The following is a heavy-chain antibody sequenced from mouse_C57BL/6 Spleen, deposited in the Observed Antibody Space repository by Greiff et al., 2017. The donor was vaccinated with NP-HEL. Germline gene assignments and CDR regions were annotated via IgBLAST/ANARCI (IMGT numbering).Heavy chain of an antibody. Sequence: VQLQQSGAELARPGASVKLSCKASGYTFTSYGISWVKQRTGQGLEWIGEIYPRSGNTYYNEKFKGKATLTADKSFSTAYMELRSLTSEDSAVYFCARSAGGYDGAYWGQGTLVTVSA. D-gene: IGHD2-2*01. CDR1: GYTFTSYG. J-gene: IGHJ3*01. CDR3: ARSAGGYDGAY. CDR2: IYPRSGNT. V-gene: IGHV1-81*01.